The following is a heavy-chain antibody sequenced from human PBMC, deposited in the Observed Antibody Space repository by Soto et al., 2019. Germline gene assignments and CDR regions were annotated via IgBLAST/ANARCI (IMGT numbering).Heavy chain of an antibody. CDR1: GFTFSSYA. Sequence: ESGGGLVPPGGSLRLSCAASGFTFSSYAMSWVRQAPGKGLEWVSAISGSGGSTYYADSVKGRFTISRDNSKNTLYLQMNSLRAEDTAVYYCAKYVDIVATIHWYFDLWGRGTLVTVSS. J-gene: IGHJ2*01. CDR2: ISGSGGST. D-gene: IGHD5-12*01. V-gene: IGHV3-23*01. CDR3: AKYVDIVATIHWYFDL.